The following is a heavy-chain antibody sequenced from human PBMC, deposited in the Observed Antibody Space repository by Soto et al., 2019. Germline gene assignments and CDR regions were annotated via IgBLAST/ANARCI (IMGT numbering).Heavy chain of an antibody. CDR2: IYYSGST. CDR3: VRAGPPFDY. J-gene: IGHJ4*02. Sequence: QVQLQESGPGLVKPSQTLSLTCTVSGGSISSGDYYWSWIRQPPGKGLEWIGYIYYSGSTYYNPYLESRVTISVSTSKTQYSLTLSSVPAADTAVYYCVRAGPPFDYWGQGTLVTVFS. CDR1: GGSISSGDYY. V-gene: IGHV4-30-4*01.